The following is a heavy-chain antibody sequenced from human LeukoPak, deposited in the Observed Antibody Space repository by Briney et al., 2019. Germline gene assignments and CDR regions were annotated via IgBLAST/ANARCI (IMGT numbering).Heavy chain of an antibody. CDR2: IYYSGST. CDR3: ARPHSNEYYGALAFDV. V-gene: IGHV4-31*03. Sequence: SETLSLTCTVSGGSISSGGYYWSWIRQHPGKGLEWIGYIYYSGSTYYNPSLKSRVTMSLDTSKNHFSLNLTSVTAADTAVYYCARPHSNEYYGALAFDVWGQGRMVTVSS. J-gene: IGHJ3*01. D-gene: IGHD3-22*01. CDR1: GGSISSGGYY.